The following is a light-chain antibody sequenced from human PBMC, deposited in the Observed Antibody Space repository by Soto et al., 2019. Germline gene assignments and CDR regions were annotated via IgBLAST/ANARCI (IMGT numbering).Light chain of an antibody. J-gene: IGKJ4*01. CDR2: TGS. CDR3: QQANSFPLT. Sequence: DLQMTQSPSSVSASVGDRVSITCRASQGISNWLAWYQQKPGRAPKLLIYTGSSLQSGVPSRFSGTGSGTDFTLTISSLQPEDVATYYCQQANSFPLTFGGGTEVEIK. V-gene: IGKV1-12*01. CDR1: QGISNW.